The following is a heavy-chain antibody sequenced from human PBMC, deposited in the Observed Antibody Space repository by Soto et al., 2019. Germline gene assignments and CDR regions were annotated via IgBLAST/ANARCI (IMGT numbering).Heavy chain of an antibody. J-gene: IGHJ4*01. CDR2: INAGNGNT. CDR1: VYIFTSYA. D-gene: IGHD2-21*02. CDR3: ARNPSVVVVTASHFDY. V-gene: IGHV1-3*01. Sequence: ASVKVSCKDSVYIFTSYAIHWVRQAPGQSLEWMGWINAGNGNTKYSQKFQGRITITRDTSANTVYMELSSLRSEDTAIYYCARNPSVVVVTASHFDYWGHGTLVTVSS.